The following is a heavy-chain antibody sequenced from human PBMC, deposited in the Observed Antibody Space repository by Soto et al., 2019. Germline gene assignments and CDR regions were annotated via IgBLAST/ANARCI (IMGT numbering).Heavy chain of an antibody. Sequence: EVQVLESGGGLVQPGGSLRLSCAASGFTFSSCAMSWVRQAPGKGLEWVSGIGGSGDDTHYADSVKGRFTISRDNSKNTLYLQMHSLRAEDTAVYFCAKGSYKRRTDFDYWGQGTLVTVSS. CDR3: AKGSYKRRTDFDY. CDR1: GFTFSSCA. V-gene: IGHV3-23*01. CDR2: IGGSGDDT. D-gene: IGHD3-10*01. J-gene: IGHJ4*02.